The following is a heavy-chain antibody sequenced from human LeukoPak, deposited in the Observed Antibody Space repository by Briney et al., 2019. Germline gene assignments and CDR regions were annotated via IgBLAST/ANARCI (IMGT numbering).Heavy chain of an antibody. J-gene: IGHJ4*02. CDR3: ARGPIVGALSY. CDR1: GGTFSSYA. Sequence: ASVKVSCKASGGTFSSYAISWVRQAPGQGLEWMGGTIPIFGTANYAQKFQGRITITADESTSTAYMELSSLRSEDTAVYYCARGPIVGALSYWGQGTLVTVSS. CDR2: TIPIFGTA. V-gene: IGHV1-69*13. D-gene: IGHD1-26*01.